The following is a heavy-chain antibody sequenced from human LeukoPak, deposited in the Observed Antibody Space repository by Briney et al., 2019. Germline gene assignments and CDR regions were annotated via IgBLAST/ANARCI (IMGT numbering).Heavy chain of an antibody. J-gene: IGHJ4*02. CDR1: GYTFTSYD. CDR3: ARTGVGYCTNGVCYEVDY. D-gene: IGHD2-8*01. V-gene: IGHV1-8*01. CDR2: MNPNSGNT. Sequence: ASVKVSCKASGYTFTSYDINWVRQATGQGLEWMGWMNPNSGNTGYAQKFPGRVTMTRNTSISTAYMELSSLRSEDTAVYYCARTGVGYCTNGVCYEVDYWGQGTLVTVSS.